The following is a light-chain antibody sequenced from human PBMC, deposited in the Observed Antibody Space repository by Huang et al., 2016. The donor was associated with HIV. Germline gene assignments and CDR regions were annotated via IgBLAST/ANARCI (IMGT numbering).Light chain of an antibody. Sequence: ENVLTQSPATLSLSPGERVTLSCRASQSIDNFLAWYQHKPGQAPRLLIYDASNRATGVPARFSGSGSGTDFTLTISSLEPEDFAVYYCQQRSSWPPTFGGGTKVEVK. CDR1: QSIDNF. CDR2: DAS. CDR3: QQRSSWPPT. V-gene: IGKV3-11*01. J-gene: IGKJ4*01.